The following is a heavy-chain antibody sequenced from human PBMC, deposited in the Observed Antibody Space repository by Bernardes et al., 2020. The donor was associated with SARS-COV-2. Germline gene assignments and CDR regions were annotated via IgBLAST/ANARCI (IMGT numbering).Heavy chain of an antibody. V-gene: IGHV3-23*01. CDR1: GFTVSSNY. CDR3: AKAFSTNWSPFDY. Sequence: GGSLRLSCAASGFTVSSNYMSWVRQAPGKGLEWVSAISGSGDNTYYADSVKGRFTISRDNSKNTLYLQMHSLRAEDTAVYYCAKAFSTNWSPFDYWGQGILLTVSS. CDR2: ISGSGDNT. D-gene: IGHD6-13*01. J-gene: IGHJ4*02.